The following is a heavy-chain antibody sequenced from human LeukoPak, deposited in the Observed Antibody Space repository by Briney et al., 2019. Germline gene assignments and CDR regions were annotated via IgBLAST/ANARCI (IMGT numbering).Heavy chain of an antibody. CDR3: ARPTSKLGSFDY. CDR2: IYHSGSA. Sequence: LRLSCAASGFTVSSNYMSWVRQAPGKGLEWIGSIYHSGSANYNPSLKSRITISVDTSKNQFSLKMRSVTAADTAVYYCARPTSKLGSFDYWGQGTLVTVSS. CDR1: GFTVSSNY. D-gene: IGHD2/OR15-2a*01. J-gene: IGHJ4*02. V-gene: IGHV4-39*01.